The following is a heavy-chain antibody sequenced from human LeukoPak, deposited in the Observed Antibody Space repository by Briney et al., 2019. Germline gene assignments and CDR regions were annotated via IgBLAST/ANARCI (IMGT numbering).Heavy chain of an antibody. V-gene: IGHV3-74*01. CDR1: GFTFSHYW. CDR2: INSDGSGT. CDR3: AKATSSWYGFGY. D-gene: IGHD6-13*01. Sequence: GGSLRLSCAASGFTFSHYWMHWVRQAPGKGLVWVSRINSDGSGTNYADSLKGRFTISRDNAKNTLYLEMKSLGVEDTAVYYCAKATSSWYGFGYWGQGALVTVSS. J-gene: IGHJ4*02.